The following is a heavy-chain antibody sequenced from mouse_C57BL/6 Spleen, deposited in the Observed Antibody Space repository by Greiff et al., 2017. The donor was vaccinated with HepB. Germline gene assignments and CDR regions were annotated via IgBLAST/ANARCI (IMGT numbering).Heavy chain of an antibody. V-gene: IGHV1-26*01. CDR1: GYTFTDYY. CDR2: INPNNGGT. J-gene: IGHJ4*01. Sequence: EVQLQQSGPELVKPGASVKISCKASGYTFTDYYMNWVKQSHGKSLEWIGDINPNNGGTSYNQKFKGKATLTVDKSSSTAYMELLSLTSEDSAVYYCASSYAMDYWGQGTSVTVSS. CDR3: ASSYAMDY.